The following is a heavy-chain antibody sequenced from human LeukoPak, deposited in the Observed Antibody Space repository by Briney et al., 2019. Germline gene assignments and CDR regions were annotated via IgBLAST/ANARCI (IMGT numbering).Heavy chain of an antibody. CDR2: ITADGYET. CDR1: GFTFSNHW. J-gene: IGHJ4*02. D-gene: IGHD3-10*01. CDR3: VGYGSGSYLRDPFDY. Sequence: GGSLRLSCAASGFTFSNHWMHWVRQAPGKGLEWVSQITADGYETTYADSVKGRFTISRDNADNTLFLQMSSLRAEDTAVYYCVGYGSGSYLRDPFDYWGQGTLVTVSS. V-gene: IGHV3-74*03.